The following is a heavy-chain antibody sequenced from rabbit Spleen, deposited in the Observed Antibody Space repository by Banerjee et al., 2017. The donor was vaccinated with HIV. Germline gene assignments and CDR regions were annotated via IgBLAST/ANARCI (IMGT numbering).Heavy chain of an antibody. Sequence: QEQLVESGGGLVQPEGSLTLTCTASGFSFSSSYYMCWVRQAPGKGLEWIACMDTSSGSAWYASWVNGRFTISKTSSTTVTLQLTSLTAADTATYFCARGGGSLDLWGPGTLVTVS. CDR3: ARGGGSLDL. CDR2: MDTSSGSA. CDR1: GFSFSSSYY. V-gene: IGHV1S45*01. D-gene: IGHD3-1*01. J-gene: IGHJ4*01.